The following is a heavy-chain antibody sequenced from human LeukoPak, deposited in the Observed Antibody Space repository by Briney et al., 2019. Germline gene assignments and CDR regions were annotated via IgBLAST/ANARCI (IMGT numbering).Heavy chain of an antibody. D-gene: IGHD3-10*01. Sequence: KPGGSLRLSCAASGFTFSTYAMSWVRLAPGKGLEWGSGISGSGGSTYYADSVKGRFTSSRDNSNNTLYVQMNSLRVEDTAVYYCAKSGGLSGSGRLAMDVWGQGTTVTVSS. CDR2: ISGSGGST. J-gene: IGHJ6*02. CDR1: GFTFSTYA. V-gene: IGHV3-23*01. CDR3: AKSGGLSGSGRLAMDV.